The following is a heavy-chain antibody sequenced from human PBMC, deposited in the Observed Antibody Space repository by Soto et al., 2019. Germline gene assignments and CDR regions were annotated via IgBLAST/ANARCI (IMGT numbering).Heavy chain of an antibody. CDR3: ARAMGMTTVYPDY. V-gene: IGHV3-30*04. CDR1: GFTFGNYA. Sequence: GGSLRLSCAASGFTFGNYAMHWVRQAPGKGLEWVAVTSFDGSDTYNADSVKGRFTISRDNSKNTLYLQMSSLRPEDTGVYFCARAMGMTTVYPDYWGQGTLVTVSS. J-gene: IGHJ4*02. D-gene: IGHD5-18*01. CDR2: TSFDGSDT.